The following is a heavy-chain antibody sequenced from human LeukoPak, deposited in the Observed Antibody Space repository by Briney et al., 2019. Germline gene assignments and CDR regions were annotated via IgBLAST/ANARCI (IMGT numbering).Heavy chain of an antibody. V-gene: IGHV1-46*01. D-gene: IGHD3-22*01. CDR2: INPSGGST. Sequence: HWASVTVSCKASGYTFTSDYMHWVRQPPGQGLEWMGIINPSGGSTSYAQKFQGRVTMTRDTSTSTVYMELSSLRSEDTAVYYCARISSGQKSVYWGQGTLVTVSS. CDR3: ARISSGQKSVY. J-gene: IGHJ4*02. CDR1: GYTFTSDY.